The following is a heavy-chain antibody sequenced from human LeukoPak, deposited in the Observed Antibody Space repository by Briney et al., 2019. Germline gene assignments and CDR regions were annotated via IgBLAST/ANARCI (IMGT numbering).Heavy chain of an antibody. D-gene: IGHD3-3*01. V-gene: IGHV4-34*01. CDR1: GGSFSGYY. Sequence: PSETLSLTCAVYGGSFSGYYWSWIRQPPGKGLEWIGEINHRGSTNYNPSLKRRVTISVDTSKNQLSLKLSSVTAADTAVYYCARGRQSDFWSGYRYYYYYYMDVWGKGTTVTVSS. CDR3: ARGRQSDFWSGYRYYYYYYMDV. J-gene: IGHJ6*03. CDR2: INHRGST.